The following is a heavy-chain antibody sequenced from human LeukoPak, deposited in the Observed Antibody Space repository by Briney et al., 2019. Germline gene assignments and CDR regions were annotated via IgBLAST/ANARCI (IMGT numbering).Heavy chain of an antibody. D-gene: IGHD6-19*01. V-gene: IGHV3-66*02. CDR2: IYSGGGT. J-gene: IGHJ3*02. Sequence: GGSLRLSCAASGFTVSSNYMSWVRQAPGKGLEWVSVIYSGGGTYYADSVKGRFTISRDNSKNTLYLQMNSLRAEDTAVYYCATSKAVAGTNAFDIWGQGTMVTVSS. CDR1: GFTVSSNY. CDR3: ATSKAVAGTNAFDI.